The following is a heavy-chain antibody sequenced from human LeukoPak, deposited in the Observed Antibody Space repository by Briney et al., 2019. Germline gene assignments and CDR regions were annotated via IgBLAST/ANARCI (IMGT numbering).Heavy chain of an antibody. D-gene: IGHD6-19*01. CDR2: ISYDGSNK. CDR1: GFTFSSYG. Sequence: GGSLRLSCAASGFTFSSYGMHWVRQAPGKGLEWVAVISYDGSNKYYADSVKGRFTISRDNSKNTLYLQMNSLRAEDTAVYYCAREAVAGNYYYYMDVWGKGTTVTVSS. J-gene: IGHJ6*03. CDR3: AREAVAGNYYYYMDV. V-gene: IGHV3-30*19.